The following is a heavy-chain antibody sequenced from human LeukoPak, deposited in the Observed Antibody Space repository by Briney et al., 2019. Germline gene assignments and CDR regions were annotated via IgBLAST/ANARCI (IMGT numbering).Heavy chain of an antibody. CDR3: ARDRLRWKIRGYYYMDV. CDR2: INPSGGST. J-gene: IGHJ6*03. D-gene: IGHD4-23*01. V-gene: IGHV1-46*01. Sequence: VASVKVSCKASGYTFTGYYMHWVRQAPGQGLEWMGIINPSGGSTSYAQKFQGRVTMTRDTSTSTVYMELSSLRSEDTAVYYCARDRLRWKIRGYYYMDVWGKGTTVTISS. CDR1: GYTFTGYY.